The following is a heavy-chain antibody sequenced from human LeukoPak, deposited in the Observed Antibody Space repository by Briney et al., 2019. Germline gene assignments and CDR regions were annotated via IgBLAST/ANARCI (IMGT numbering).Heavy chain of an antibody. CDR1: GFTFSSYA. D-gene: IGHD2-2*02. Sequence: GGSLRLSCAASGFTFSSYAMSWVRQAPGKGLEWVSAISGSGGSTYYADSVKGRFTISRDNSKNTLYLQMNSLRAEDTAVYYCAKFSGRAAATPYYYYGMDVWGQGTTVTVSS. CDR3: AKFSGRAAATPYYYYGMDV. CDR2: ISGSGGST. V-gene: IGHV3-23*01. J-gene: IGHJ6*02.